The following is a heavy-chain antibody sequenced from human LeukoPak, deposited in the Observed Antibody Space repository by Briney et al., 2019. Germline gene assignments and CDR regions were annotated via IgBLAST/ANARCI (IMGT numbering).Heavy chain of an antibody. J-gene: IGHJ3*02. V-gene: IGHV4-61*02. CDR2: IYTSGST. D-gene: IGHD3-22*01. CDR1: GGSISSGSYY. CDR3: ARDDPYYYDSSGYQAANDAFDI. Sequence: SGTLSLTCTVSGGSISSGSYYWSWIRQPAGKGLEWIGRIYTSGSTNYNPSLKSRVTISVDTSKNQFSLKLSSVTAADTAVYYCARDDPYYYDSSGYQAANDAFDIWGQGTMVTVSS.